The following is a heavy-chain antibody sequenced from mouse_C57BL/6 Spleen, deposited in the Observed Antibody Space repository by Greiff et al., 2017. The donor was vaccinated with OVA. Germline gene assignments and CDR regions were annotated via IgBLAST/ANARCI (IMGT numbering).Heavy chain of an antibody. CDR1: GYSITSGYY. Sequence: EVKLQESGPGLVKPSQSLSLTCSVTGYSITSGYYWNWIRQFPGNKLEWMGYISYDGSNNYNPSLKNRISITRDTAKIQFFLKLNSVTTEDTATYYCARDLPMAYWGQGTLVTVSA. CDR3: ARDLPMAY. J-gene: IGHJ3*01. CDR2: ISYDGSN. V-gene: IGHV3-6*01.